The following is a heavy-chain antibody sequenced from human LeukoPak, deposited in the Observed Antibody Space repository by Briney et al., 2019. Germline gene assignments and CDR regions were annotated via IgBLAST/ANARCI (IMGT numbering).Heavy chain of an antibody. J-gene: IGHJ5*02. CDR2: IHYSGET. V-gene: IGHV4-38-2*01. Sequence: SETLSLTCSVSGFSISRGFYWGWIRQPPGKGLEWIGNIHYSGETYFNPSLKSRVTISVDTSKNQFSLKLSSVTAADTAVYYCARYVDIVVVVAATDNWFDPWGQGTLVTVSS. CDR1: GFSISRGFY. CDR3: ARYVDIVVVVAATDNWFDP. D-gene: IGHD2-15*01.